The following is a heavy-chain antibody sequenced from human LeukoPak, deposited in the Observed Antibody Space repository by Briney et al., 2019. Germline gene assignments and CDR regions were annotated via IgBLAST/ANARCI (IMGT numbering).Heavy chain of an antibody. Sequence: SETLSLTCAVYGGSFSGYYWSWIRQPPGKGLEWIGEINHSGSTNYNPSLKSRVTISVDTSKNQFSLKLSSVTAAGTAVYYCARLYPYSPEIDYWGQGTLVTVSS. V-gene: IGHV4-34*01. CDR3: ARLYPYSPEIDY. J-gene: IGHJ4*02. CDR2: INHSGST. D-gene: IGHD6-13*01. CDR1: GGSFSGYY.